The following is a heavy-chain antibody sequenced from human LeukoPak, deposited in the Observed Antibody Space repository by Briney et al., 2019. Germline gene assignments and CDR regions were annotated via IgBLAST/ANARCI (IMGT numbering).Heavy chain of an antibody. CDR2: IYYSGST. D-gene: IGHD3-3*01. Sequence: SETLSLTCTVSGDSVSNYYWSWIRQPPGKGLEWIGYIYYSGSTNYNPSLKSRVTISVDTSKNQFSLKLSSVTAADTAVYYCARDGPNYDFWSGYGYYYYYMDVWGKGTTVTVSS. CDR1: GDSVSNYY. CDR3: ARDGPNYDFWSGYGYYYYYMDV. V-gene: IGHV4-59*02. J-gene: IGHJ6*03.